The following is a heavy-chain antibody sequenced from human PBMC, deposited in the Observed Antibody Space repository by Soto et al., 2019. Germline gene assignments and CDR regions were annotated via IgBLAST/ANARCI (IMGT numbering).Heavy chain of an antibody. Sequence: QVQLVESGGGVVQPGGSLRLSCAASGFTFRHFTMHWVRQPPDRGLEWVALILSDGREEYYADSVKGRFTISRDNSKNVLFLQLNSLRPEDTAMYYCAPTSPESDWGRGTLVTVSS. CDR3: APTSPESD. CDR1: GFTFRHFT. CDR2: ILSDGREE. V-gene: IGHV3-30*04. J-gene: IGHJ4*02.